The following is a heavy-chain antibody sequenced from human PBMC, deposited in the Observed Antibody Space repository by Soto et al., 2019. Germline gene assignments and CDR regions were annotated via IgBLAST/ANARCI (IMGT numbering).Heavy chain of an antibody. CDR2: ISYDGSNK. D-gene: IGHD3-22*01. CDR3: ARDRDYDSSGFSGYFDF. J-gene: IGHJ4*02. CDR1: GFTFSSYA. Sequence: GGSLRLSCAASGFTFSSYAMHWVRQAPGKGLEWVAVISYDGSNKYYADSVKGRFTISRDNSKNTLYLQMNSLRAEDTAVYYCARDRDYDSSGFSGYFDFWGQGTLVTVSS. V-gene: IGHV3-30-3*01.